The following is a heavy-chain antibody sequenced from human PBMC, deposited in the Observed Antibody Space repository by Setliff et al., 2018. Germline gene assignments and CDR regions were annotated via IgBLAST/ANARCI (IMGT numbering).Heavy chain of an antibody. CDR1: GFTFSSYA. CDR2: ISSNGGST. Sequence: PGGSLRLSCAASGFTFSSYAMHWVRQAPGKGLEYVSAISSNGGSTYYANSVKGRFTISRDNSKNTLHLQMGSLRAEDMAAYYCARGPHDYGDYVRYLQHWGQGTLVTVSS. V-gene: IGHV3-64*01. J-gene: IGHJ1*01. CDR3: ARGPHDYGDYVRYLQH. D-gene: IGHD4-17*01.